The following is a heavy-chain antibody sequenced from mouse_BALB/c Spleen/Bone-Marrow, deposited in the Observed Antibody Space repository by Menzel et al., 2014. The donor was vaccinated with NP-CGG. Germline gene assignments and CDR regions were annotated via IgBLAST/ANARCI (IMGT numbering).Heavy chain of an antibody. CDR3: TRGDDYDEEFAY. V-gene: IGHV1S81*02. CDR1: GYTFTSYY. D-gene: IGHD2-4*01. J-gene: IGHJ3*01. Sequence: VQRVESGAELVKPGAPVKLSCKASGYTFTSYYMYWVKQRPGQGLEWIGGINPSNGGTNFNEKFKSKATLTVDKSSSTAYMQLSSLTSEDSAVYYCTRGDDYDEEFAYWGQGTLVTVSA. CDR2: INPSNGGT.